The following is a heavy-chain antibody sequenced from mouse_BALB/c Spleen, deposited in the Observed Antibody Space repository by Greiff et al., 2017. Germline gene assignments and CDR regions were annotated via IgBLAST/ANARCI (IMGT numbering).Heavy chain of an antibody. V-gene: IGHV1S135*01. J-gene: IGHJ2*01. CDR2: IDPFNGGT. D-gene: IGHD1-1*01. CDR1: GYSFTSYY. Sequence: VQLQQSGPELMKPGASVKISCKASGYSFTSYYMHWVKQSHGKSLEWIGYIDPFNGGTSYNQKFKGKATLTVDKSSSTAYMHLSSLTSEDSAVYYCARYGYYGSSYYFDYWGQGTTLTVSS. CDR3: ARYGYYGSSYYFDY.